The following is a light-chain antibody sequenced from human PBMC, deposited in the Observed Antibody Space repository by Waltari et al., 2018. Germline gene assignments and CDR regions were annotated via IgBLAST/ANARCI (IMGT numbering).Light chain of an antibody. CDR2: KAS. CDR3: QQYSTYSRT. CDR1: QSISTW. V-gene: IGKV1-5*03. Sequence: DMQMTQSPSTLSASVGDRVTITCRASQSISTWLAWDQQTPGKAPKLLIYKASSLEGGVPSRFSGSGSGTEFTLTISSLQPDDFATYYCQQYSTYSRTFGQGTKLEIK. J-gene: IGKJ2*01.